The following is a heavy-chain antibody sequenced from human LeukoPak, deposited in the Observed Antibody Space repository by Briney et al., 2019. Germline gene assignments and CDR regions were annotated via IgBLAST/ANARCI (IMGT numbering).Heavy chain of an antibody. D-gene: IGHD6-13*01. CDR2: TYYSGST. CDR3: ARDRLVDSSSWYESSWFDP. Sequence: SETLSLTCTVSGGSISDVLYYWGWVRQPPGKELEWIGSTYYSGSTYYTPSLESRVTISVDTSKNQFSLKLSSVTAADTAVYYCARDRLVDSSSWYESSWFDPWGQGTLVTVSS. J-gene: IGHJ5*02. CDR1: GGSISDVLYY. V-gene: IGHV4-39*07.